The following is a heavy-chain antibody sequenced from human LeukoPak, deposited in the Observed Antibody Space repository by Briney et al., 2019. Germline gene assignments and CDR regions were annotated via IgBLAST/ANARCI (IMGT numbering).Heavy chain of an antibody. D-gene: IGHD2-8*01. CDR1: RYTFTGYY. Sequence: ASVKDSCTASRYTFTGYYMHWVRQAPGQGLEWMGWTNPNSGGTNYAQKFRGSVSMARDTSISTAYMELSRLRSDDTDVDYCARVGFGETDYASGVCYITPDLYFCYWGQGALVTVAS. V-gene: IGHV1-2*02. CDR3: ARVGFGETDYASGVCYITPDLYFCY. J-gene: IGHJ4*02. CDR2: TNPNSGGT.